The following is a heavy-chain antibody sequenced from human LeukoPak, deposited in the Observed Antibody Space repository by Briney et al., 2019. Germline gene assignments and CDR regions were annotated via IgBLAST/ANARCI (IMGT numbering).Heavy chain of an antibody. D-gene: IGHD5-12*01. CDR2: IYTGGST. CDR1: GDSINDYY. J-gene: IGHJ4*02. V-gene: IGHV4-4*07. CDR3: ARRPVQWLRFGGYFDY. Sequence: SETLSLTCTVSGDSINDYYWTWVRQPAGKGLEWIGRIYTGGSTYYNASLQSRVTMSVDTSKNQFSLKLSSVTAADTAVYYCARRPVQWLRFGGYFDYWGQGTLVTVSS.